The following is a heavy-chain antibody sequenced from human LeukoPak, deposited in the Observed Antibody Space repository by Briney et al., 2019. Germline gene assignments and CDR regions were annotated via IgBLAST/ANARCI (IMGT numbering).Heavy chain of an antibody. CDR3: ARVRIVGASDAFDL. Sequence: GGSLRLSCAASGFTFSSYIMNWVRLAPGKGLEWVSSIRSSTSNIYYADSVKGRVSISRDNAKNSLYLQMNSLRAEDTAVYYCARVRIVGASDAFDLWGQGTMVTVSS. D-gene: IGHD1-26*01. CDR2: IRSSTSNI. V-gene: IGHV3-21*01. J-gene: IGHJ3*01. CDR1: GFTFSSYI.